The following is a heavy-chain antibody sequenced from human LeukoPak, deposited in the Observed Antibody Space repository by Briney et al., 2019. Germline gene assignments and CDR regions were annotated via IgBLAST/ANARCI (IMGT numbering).Heavy chain of an antibody. CDR3: ARQTYYDFWSGYYAGGGYYFDY. V-gene: IGHV4-59*01. D-gene: IGHD3-3*01. J-gene: IGHJ4*02. CDR1: GGSISSYY. CDR2: IYYSGST. Sequence: SETLSLTCTVSGGSISSYYWSRIRQPPGKGLEWIGYIYYSGSTNYNPSLKSRVTISVDTSKNQFSLKLSSVTAADTAVYYCARQTYYDFWSGYYAGGGYYFDYWGQGTLVTVSS.